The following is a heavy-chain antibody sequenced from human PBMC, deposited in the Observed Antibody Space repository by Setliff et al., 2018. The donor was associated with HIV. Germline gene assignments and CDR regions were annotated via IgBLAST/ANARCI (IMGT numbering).Heavy chain of an antibody. CDR3: ARQGAGYYYDSSEYYTGNGFDM. D-gene: IGHD3-22*01. CDR2: FHHSGST. Sequence: PSETLSLTCTVSGGSMSSSSYYWGWIRQTPDKGLEWIGGFHHSGSTHYNPSLKSRVTISGQTSNNQFSLQLTSVTAADTAVYYCARQGAGYYYDSSEYYTGNGFDMWGQGTMVTVSS. V-gene: IGHV4-39*01. J-gene: IGHJ3*02. CDR1: GGSMSSSSYY.